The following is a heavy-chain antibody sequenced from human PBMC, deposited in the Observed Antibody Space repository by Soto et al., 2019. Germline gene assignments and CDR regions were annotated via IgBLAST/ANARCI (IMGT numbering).Heavy chain of an antibody. CDR1: GDSVSSNSAA. CDR2: TYYRSKWYN. Sequence: PSQTLSLTCAISGDSVSSNSAAWNWIRQSPSRGLEWLGRTYYRSKWYNDYAVSVKSRITINPDTSKNQFSLQLNSVTPEDTAVYYCARDEWRLRYRSSTSCYTTGNYYYGMDVWGQGTTVTVSS. J-gene: IGHJ6*02. V-gene: IGHV6-1*01. CDR3: ARDEWRLRYRSSTSCYTTGNYYYGMDV. D-gene: IGHD2-2*02.